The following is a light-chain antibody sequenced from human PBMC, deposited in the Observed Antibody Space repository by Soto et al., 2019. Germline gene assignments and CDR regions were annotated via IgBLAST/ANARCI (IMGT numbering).Light chain of an antibody. CDR1: QRLSSSY. CDR2: GAS. Sequence: EIALTQSPGILSLSPGGRATLSCRASQRLSSSYLAWYQQTPGQAPRLLIYGASSRATGVPDRFSGSGSGTDFTLTINRLEPEDFAVYYCQQYGNSPPWTFGQGTKVDIK. J-gene: IGKJ1*01. V-gene: IGKV3-20*01. CDR3: QQYGNSPPWT.